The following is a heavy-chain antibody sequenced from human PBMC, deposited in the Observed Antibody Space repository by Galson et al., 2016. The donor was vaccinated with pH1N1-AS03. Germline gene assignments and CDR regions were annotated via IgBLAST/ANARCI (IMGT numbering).Heavy chain of an antibody. CDR3: WNGWSTIGSGD. Sequence: SLRLSCAASGFTFSGYDMHWVRQAPDKGLEWVALSSVDGINKYYGDSVKGRFTISRDNSKNTLYLQMNSLRPDDTALYYCWNGWSTIGSGDLGQGTLVTVSS. CDR1: GFTFSGYD. V-gene: IGHV3-30*18. CDR2: SSVDGINK. D-gene: IGHD2/OR15-2a*01. J-gene: IGHJ1*01.